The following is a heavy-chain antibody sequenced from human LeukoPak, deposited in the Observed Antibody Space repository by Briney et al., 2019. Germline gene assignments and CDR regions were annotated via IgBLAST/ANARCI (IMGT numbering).Heavy chain of an antibody. D-gene: IGHD3-16*01. Sequence: KPSETLSLTCTVSGGSISSDTYFWGWIRHPPGKGLEWIANIYFTGNTYYNPSLKSPSTISVYTSKNQFSRRLSSVTAADTAVYYCASEAHRGGGFDSWGQGTQVTVSS. V-gene: IGHV4-39*01. J-gene: IGHJ4*02. CDR1: GGSISSDTYF. CDR2: IYFTGNT. CDR3: ASEAHRGGGFDS.